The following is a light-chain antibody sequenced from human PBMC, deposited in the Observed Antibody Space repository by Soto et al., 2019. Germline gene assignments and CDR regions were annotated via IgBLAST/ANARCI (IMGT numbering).Light chain of an antibody. Sequence: SYELTQPPSVSEAPGKTARITCGGNNIGSKSVHWYQQKPGQAPVLVTFYDRERPSGIPERFSGSISGNTATLTISGVEAGDAADYYCQVLDSDLEGVFGGGTKVTVL. V-gene: IGLV3-21*04. CDR2: YDR. J-gene: IGLJ2*01. CDR1: NIGSKS. CDR3: QVLDSDLEGV.